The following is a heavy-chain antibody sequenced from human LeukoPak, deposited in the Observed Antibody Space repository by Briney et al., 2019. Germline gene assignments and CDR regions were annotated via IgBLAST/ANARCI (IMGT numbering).Heavy chain of an antibody. J-gene: IGHJ5*02. Sequence: GGSLRLSRAASGFTFSDYSMSWIRQAPGKGLEWVSHISESGTTIYYADSVQGRFTISRDNTKNSLYLQMNSLRTEDTAVYYCARGRITPGPWGQGTLVTVSS. CDR2: ISESGTTI. CDR1: GFTFSDYS. D-gene: IGHD3-10*01. CDR3: ARGRITPGP. V-gene: IGHV3-11*04.